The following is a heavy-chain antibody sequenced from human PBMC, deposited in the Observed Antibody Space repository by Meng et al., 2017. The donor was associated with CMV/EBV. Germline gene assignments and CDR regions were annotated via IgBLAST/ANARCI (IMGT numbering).Heavy chain of an antibody. V-gene: IGHV4-34*01. CDR1: GGSFSGYY. CDR2: INHSGST. J-gene: IGHJ5*02. CDR3: ARGLMVRGSRVNWFDP. Sequence: QVQLQQWGAGLLKPSETLSLTCAVYGGSFSGYYWSWIRQPPGKGLEWIGEINHSGSTNYNPSIKSRVTISVDTSKNQFSLKLSSVTAADTAVYYCARGLMVRGSRVNWFDPWGQGTLVTVSS. D-gene: IGHD3-10*01.